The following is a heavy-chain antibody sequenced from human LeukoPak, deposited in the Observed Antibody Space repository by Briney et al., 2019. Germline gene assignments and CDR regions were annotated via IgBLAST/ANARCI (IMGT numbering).Heavy chain of an antibody. Sequence: GGSLRLSCRASRFSFSDYDMHWVRQAPGKGLEWVAVISYDGSRKHCGDSVKGRFTISRDNSESTLFLQMNSLRTDDTSVYFCAKYAYNWNAPDGFDMWGQGTMVIVSS. CDR2: ISYDGSRK. V-gene: IGHV3-30*18. CDR3: AKYAYNWNAPDGFDM. D-gene: IGHD1-1*01. CDR1: RFSFSDYD. J-gene: IGHJ3*02.